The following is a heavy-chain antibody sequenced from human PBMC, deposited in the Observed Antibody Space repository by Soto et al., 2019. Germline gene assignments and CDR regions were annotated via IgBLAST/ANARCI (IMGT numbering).Heavy chain of an antibody. V-gene: IGHV4-34*01. CDR2: INHSGST. J-gene: IGHJ6*02. CDR3: ARKGYYYGASYYYYGMDV. D-gene: IGHD3-10*01. CDR1: GGSFSGYY. Sequence: SETLSLTCAVYGGSFSGYYWSWIRQPPGKGLEWIGEINHSGSTNYNPSLKSRVTISVDTSKNQFSLKLSSVTAADTAVYYCARKGYYYGASYYYYGMDVWGQGTTVTSP.